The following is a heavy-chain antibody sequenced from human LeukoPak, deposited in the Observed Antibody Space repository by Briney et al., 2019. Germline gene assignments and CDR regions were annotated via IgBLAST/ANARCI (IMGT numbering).Heavy chain of an antibody. CDR1: GFTFTSFY. D-gene: IGHD6-13*01. V-gene: IGHV3-7*01. CDR2: INLDGSEQ. Sequence: GGSLRLSCVASGFTFTSFYMSWGRQAPGKGLEWVANINLDGSEQYYVDSVKGRFTISRDNAKNSLYLQMNSLWAEDTAVYYCAREVAVGIGAYNFWGQGTLVTVSS. J-gene: IGHJ4*02. CDR3: AREVAVGIGAYNF.